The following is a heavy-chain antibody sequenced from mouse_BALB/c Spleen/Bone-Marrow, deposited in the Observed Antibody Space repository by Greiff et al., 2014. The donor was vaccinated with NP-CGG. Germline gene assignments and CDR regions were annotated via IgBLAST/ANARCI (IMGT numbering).Heavy chain of an antibody. Sequence: EVQRVESGGGLVKPGGSLKFSCAATGFTFNRYVMSWVRQTPEKRLEWVGSISVGGSYSYYPDSVKGRSTISRDDAKNSLYLQISSLRSEDTAMFYYASRGYGNHGYYAMDYWGQGTSVTVSS. V-gene: IGHV5-9-3*01. CDR2: ISVGGSYS. D-gene: IGHD2-1*01. CDR1: GFTFNRYV. CDR3: ASRGYGNHGYYAMDY. J-gene: IGHJ4*01.